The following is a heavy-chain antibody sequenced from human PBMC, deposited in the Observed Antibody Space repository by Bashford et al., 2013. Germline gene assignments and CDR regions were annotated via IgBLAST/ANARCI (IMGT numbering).Heavy chain of an antibody. CDR2: IKSKTYRGST. V-gene: IGHV3-15*05. CDR3: GRWNSGSSS. CDR1: GFTFSDAW. Sequence: GSLRLSCAASGFTFSDAWMNWVRQAPGKGLEWVGRIKSKTYRGSTDYAASVKGRFTISRDHSKSSLYLQMNSLKTEDTAVYYCGRWNSGSSSWGQGTLVTVSS. J-gene: IGHJ5*02. D-gene: IGHD1-26*01.